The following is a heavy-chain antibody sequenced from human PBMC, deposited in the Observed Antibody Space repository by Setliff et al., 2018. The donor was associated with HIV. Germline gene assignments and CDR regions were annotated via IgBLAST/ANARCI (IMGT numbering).Heavy chain of an antibody. CDR1: GGSISNYY. V-gene: IGHV4-59*01. J-gene: IGHJ6*02. D-gene: IGHD3-10*01. Sequence: SETLSLTCTVSGGSISNYYWSWIRQPPGKGLEWIGFSYHSGSTKYNPSLNSRVTISVDTSRSQFSLKLSSVTAADTAVYYCARSLSGDYYYGMDVWGQGTTVTVSS. CDR2: SYHSGST. CDR3: ARSLSGDYYYGMDV.